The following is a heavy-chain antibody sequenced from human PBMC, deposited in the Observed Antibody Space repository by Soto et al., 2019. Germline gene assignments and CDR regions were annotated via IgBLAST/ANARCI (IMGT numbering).Heavy chain of an antibody. J-gene: IGHJ6*02. CDR1: GYSFTSYW. CDR2: IYPGDSNA. D-gene: IGHD6-19*01. V-gene: IGHV5-51*01. Sequence: PGESLKISCKGSGYSFTSYWISWVRQMPGKGLEWMGIIYPGDSNARHSPSFQGQVTISADKSISTAYLQWSSLKASDTAIYYCARREKLESKPALRLCIAVAGKRWWGMDVWGQGTTVTVSS. CDR3: ARREKLESKPALRLCIAVAGKRWWGMDV.